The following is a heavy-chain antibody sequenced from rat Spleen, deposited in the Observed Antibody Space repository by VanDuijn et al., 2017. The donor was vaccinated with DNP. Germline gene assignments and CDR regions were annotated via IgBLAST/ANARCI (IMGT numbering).Heavy chain of an antibody. D-gene: IGHD4-3*01. CDR2: ISYDGGST. J-gene: IGHJ2*01. Sequence: EVQLVESGGGLVQPGRSLNLSCAASGFTFSDYYMAWVRQAPTKGLEWVAYISYDGGSTYYGDSVKGRFTISRDNAKSTLYLQMNSLRSEDMATYYCARHSNSGYGFDYWGQGVMVTVSS. V-gene: IGHV5-22*01. CDR1: GFTFSDYY. CDR3: ARHSNSGYGFDY.